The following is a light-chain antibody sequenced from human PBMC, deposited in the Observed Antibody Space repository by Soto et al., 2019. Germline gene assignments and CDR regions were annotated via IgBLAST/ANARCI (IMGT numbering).Light chain of an antibody. CDR3: QAWDSSTVV. CDR2: QDT. CDR1: KLGDKY. V-gene: IGLV3-1*01. Sequence: SYELTQPPSVSVSPGQTASITCSGDKLGDKYACWYQQKPGQSPVLVIYQDTKRPSGIPDRFSGSSSGNTDTLTISGTQAMDEADYYCQAWDSSTVVFGGGTKLTVL. J-gene: IGLJ2*01.